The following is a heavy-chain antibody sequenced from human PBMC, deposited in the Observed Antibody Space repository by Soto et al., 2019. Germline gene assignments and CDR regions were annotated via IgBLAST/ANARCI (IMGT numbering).Heavy chain of an antibody. Sequence: QVQLQESGPGLVKPSETLSLTCTVSGGSISSYYWSWIRQPPGKGLEWIGYIYYSGRTNYNPSLKSRVTITVDTAKNPFSLKLSSVTAEDTAVYYCARHLYCSGERFDPWGQGTLVTVSS. V-gene: IGHV4-59*08. CDR2: IYYSGRT. CDR3: ARHLYCSGERFDP. J-gene: IGHJ5*02. D-gene: IGHD3-10*01. CDR1: GGSISSYY.